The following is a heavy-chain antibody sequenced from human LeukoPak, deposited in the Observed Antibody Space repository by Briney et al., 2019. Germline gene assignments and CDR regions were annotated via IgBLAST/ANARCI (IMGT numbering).Heavy chain of an antibody. J-gene: IGHJ6*02. CDR1: GYTFTSYA. D-gene: IGHD3-9*01. Sequence: GASVKVSCKASGYTFTSYAMDWVRQAPGQRLEWMGWISAGNGNTKYSQKFQGRVTITRDTSASTAYMELSSLRSEDTAVYYCARDRGYDILTGHYGMDVWGQGTTVTVSS. CDR2: ISAGNGNT. V-gene: IGHV1-3*01. CDR3: ARDRGYDILTGHYGMDV.